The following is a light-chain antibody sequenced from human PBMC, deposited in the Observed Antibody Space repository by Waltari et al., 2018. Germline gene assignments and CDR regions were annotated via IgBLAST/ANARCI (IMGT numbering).Light chain of an antibody. CDR1: GSNIGAGYD. CDR2: GST. CDR3: QSYDTSLRVV. Sequence: QSVLTQPPSVSGAPGQRVTITCTGRGSNIGAGYDVHWYQQLPRAAPKLLIYGSTSRPLGVPDRFFGSTSGTSASLAITGLQADDEADYYCQSYDTSLRVVFGGGTKLTVL. J-gene: IGLJ2*01. V-gene: IGLV1-40*01.